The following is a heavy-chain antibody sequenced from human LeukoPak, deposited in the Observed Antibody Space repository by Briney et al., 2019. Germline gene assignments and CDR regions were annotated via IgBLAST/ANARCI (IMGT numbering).Heavy chain of an antibody. CDR2: IHYNGST. CDR3: ARPDYYSSHNYYGPFDY. D-gene: IGHD3-22*01. Sequence: SETLSLTCAVSGGSMSRVSYYWGWIRQPPGQRLEWIGSIHYNGSTHYNPSLKSRVSISADTSKNHFSLTLSSVTAADTAVYFCARPDYYSSHNYYGPFDYWGQGTLVTVSS. CDR1: GGSMSRVSYY. V-gene: IGHV4-39*02. J-gene: IGHJ4*02.